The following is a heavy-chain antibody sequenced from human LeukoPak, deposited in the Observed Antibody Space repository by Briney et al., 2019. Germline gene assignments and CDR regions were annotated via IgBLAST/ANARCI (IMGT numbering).Heavy chain of an antibody. CDR3: AKDLFYYDSSGYYYDLNPPGQNTSDY. CDR1: GFIFSSYG. J-gene: IGHJ4*02. V-gene: IGHV3-30*02. Sequence: GGSLRLSCAASGFIFSSYGMHWVRQAPGKGLEWVAFIRYDGNNEYYADPVKGRFTISRDNSKKTLYLQMNSLRADDTAVYFCAKDLFYYDSSGYYYDLNPPGQNTSDYWGQGTLVTVSS. CDR2: IRYDGNNE. D-gene: IGHD3-22*01.